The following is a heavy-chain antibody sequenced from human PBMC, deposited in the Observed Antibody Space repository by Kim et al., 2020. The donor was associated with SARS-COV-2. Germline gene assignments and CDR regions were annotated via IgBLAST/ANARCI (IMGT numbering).Heavy chain of an antibody. V-gene: IGHV3-30*01. Sequence: GGSLRLSCAASGFTFSSYAMHWVRQAPGKGLEWVAVISYDGSNKYYADSVKGRFTISRDNSKNTLYLQMNSLRAEDTAVYYCARSRGADPEGYYYYGMDVWGQGTTVTVSS. J-gene: IGHJ6*02. D-gene: IGHD3-16*01. CDR3: ARSRGADPEGYYYYGMDV. CDR2: ISYDGSNK. CDR1: GFTFSSYA.